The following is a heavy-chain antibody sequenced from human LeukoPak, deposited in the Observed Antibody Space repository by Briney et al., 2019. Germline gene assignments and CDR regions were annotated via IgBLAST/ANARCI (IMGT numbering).Heavy chain of an antibody. CDR2: INPNSGGT. V-gene: IGHV1-2*02. CDR3: ARDLGLAAAPVY. D-gene: IGHD6-13*01. J-gene: IGHJ4*02. CDR1: GYTFTTYG. Sequence: ASVKVSCKASGYTFTTYGISWVRQAPGQGLEWMGWINPNSGGTNYAQKFQGRVTMTRDTSISTAYMELSRLRSDDTAVYYCARDLGLAAAPVYWGQGTLVTVSS.